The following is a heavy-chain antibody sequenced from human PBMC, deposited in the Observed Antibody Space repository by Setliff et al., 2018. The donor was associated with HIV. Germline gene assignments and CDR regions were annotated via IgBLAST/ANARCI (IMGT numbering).Heavy chain of an antibody. V-gene: IGHV4-59*01. CDR1: GASISSYY. CDR3: GRDRPDLYYDSSGDAFDI. J-gene: IGHJ3*02. D-gene: IGHD3-22*01. CDR2: MYYSGSA. Sequence: PSETLSLTCTVSGASISSYYWSWIRQPPGKGLEWIGYMYYSGSANYNPSLKSRVTMSVDPSKNQFSLKLSSVTAADTAVYYCGRDRPDLYYDSSGDAFDIWGQGTMVTVSS.